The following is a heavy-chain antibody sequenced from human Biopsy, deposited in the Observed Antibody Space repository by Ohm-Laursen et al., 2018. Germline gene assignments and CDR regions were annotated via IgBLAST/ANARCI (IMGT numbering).Heavy chain of an antibody. D-gene: IGHD2-8*01. V-gene: IGHV3-21*01. CDR2: INSDASYI. CDR3: ARDDGFYARTSGMDV. CDR1: TFTFSSDS. J-gene: IGHJ6*02. Sequence: SLRLSCSASTFTFSSDSVNWVRQAPGKGLEWVSYINSDASYIYYGVSVRGRFTISRDNAKNSVHLQMNSLRVEDTAVYYCARDDGFYARTSGMDVWGQGTTVTVSS.